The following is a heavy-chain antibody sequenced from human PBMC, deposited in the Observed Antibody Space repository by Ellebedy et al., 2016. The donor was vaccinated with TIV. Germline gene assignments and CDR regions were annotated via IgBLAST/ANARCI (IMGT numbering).Heavy chain of an antibody. J-gene: IGHJ4*02. V-gene: IGHV3-30*18. CDR2: ISYDGSNK. CDR3: AKDRGVGRWQQLVLDF. D-gene: IGHD3-10*01. CDR1: GFTFSSYG. Sequence: GESLKISXAASGFTFSSYGMHWVRQAPGKGLEWVAVISYDGSNKYYADSVKGRFTISRDNSKNTLYLQMNSLRAEDTAVYYCAKDRGVGRWQQLVLDFWGQGTLVTVSS.